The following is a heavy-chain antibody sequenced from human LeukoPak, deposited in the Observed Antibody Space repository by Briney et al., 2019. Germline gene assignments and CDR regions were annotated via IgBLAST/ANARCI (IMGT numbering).Heavy chain of an antibody. V-gene: IGHV5-51*01. CDR2: IYPSNSDT. CDR1: GYNFTTHW. CDR3: ARHRFFRGGSSAGGAFDI. J-gene: IGHJ3*02. D-gene: IGHD6-6*01. Sequence: GESLKISCKGFGYNFTTHWIGWVRQMPEKGLEWMAIIYPSNSDTRYSPSFQGQVTISADKSISTAYLQWSSLKASDTAMYYCARHRFFRGGSSAGGAFDIWGQGTMVTVSS.